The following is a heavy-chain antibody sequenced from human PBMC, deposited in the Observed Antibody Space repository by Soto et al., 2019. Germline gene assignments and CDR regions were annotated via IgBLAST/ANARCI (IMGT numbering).Heavy chain of an antibody. CDR1: GYTFTDFW. D-gene: IGHD3-22*01. J-gene: IGHJ4*02. CDR2: VYPDDSDT. V-gene: IGHV5-51*01. Sequence: GESLKISCKGSGYTFTDFWIAWVRQMPGKGLEWMGLVYPDDSDTRYSPSLQGQVTISADKSISTAYLQWRSLKASDTAMYYCARRDYYDSTAYFYWGQGTLVTVSS. CDR3: ARRDYYDSTAYFY.